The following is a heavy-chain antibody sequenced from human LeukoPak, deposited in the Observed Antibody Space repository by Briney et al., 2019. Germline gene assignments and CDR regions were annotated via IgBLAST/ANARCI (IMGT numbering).Heavy chain of an antibody. J-gene: IGHJ4*02. V-gene: IGHV4-59*08. CDR1: GGSISSYY. Sequence: SETLSLTCTVSGGSISSYYWSWIRQPPGKGLEWVGYIYYSGSTNYNPSLKSRVTISVDTSKNHFSLKLSTVTAADTAVDYCARHDPRTERFRNANFDYWGQGTLVTVSS. D-gene: IGHD1-1*01. CDR2: IYYSGST. CDR3: ARHDPRTERFRNANFDY.